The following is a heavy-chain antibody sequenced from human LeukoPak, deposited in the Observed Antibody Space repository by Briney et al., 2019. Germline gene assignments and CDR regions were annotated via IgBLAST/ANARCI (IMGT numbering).Heavy chain of an antibody. J-gene: IGHJ4*02. D-gene: IGHD4-17*01. V-gene: IGHV3-30-3*01. CDR2: MSNDGNSK. Sequence: GRSLRLSCAASGLTFSSYTMHWVRQAPGKGLEWVAVMSNDGNSKYYAGSVKGRFTISRDTSKSTLDLQMNGLRPEDTAVYYCARARATGSVTIGIWGQETLVTVSS. CDR1: GLTFSSYT. CDR3: ARARATGSVTIGI.